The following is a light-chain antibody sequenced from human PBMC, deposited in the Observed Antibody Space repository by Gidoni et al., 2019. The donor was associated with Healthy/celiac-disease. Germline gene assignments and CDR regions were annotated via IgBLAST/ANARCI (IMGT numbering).Light chain of an antibody. CDR3: QQRSNWPPFT. V-gene: IGKV3-11*01. CDR2: DAS. J-gene: IGKJ3*01. Sequence: IVLTHSPATLSLSPGERATLSCRASQSISSYLAWYQQKPGQAPRLLIYDASNRATGIPARFSGSGSGTDFTLTISSLQPEDFAVYYCQQRSNWPPFTFGPETKVDIK. CDR1: QSISSY.